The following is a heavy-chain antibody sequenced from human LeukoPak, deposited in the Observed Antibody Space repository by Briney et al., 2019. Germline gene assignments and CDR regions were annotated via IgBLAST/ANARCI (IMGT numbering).Heavy chain of an antibody. CDR1: GGSISSYY. CDR3: ARHIISITYYYGSGSFYFDY. V-gene: IGHV4-59*08. CDR2: IYYSGST. J-gene: IGHJ4*02. D-gene: IGHD3-10*01. Sequence: PSETLSLTCTVSGGSISSYYWSWIRQPSGKGLEWIGYIYYSGSTYYNPSLKSRVTISVDTSKNQFSLKLSSVTAADTAVYYCARHIISITYYYGSGSFYFDYWGQGTLVTVSS.